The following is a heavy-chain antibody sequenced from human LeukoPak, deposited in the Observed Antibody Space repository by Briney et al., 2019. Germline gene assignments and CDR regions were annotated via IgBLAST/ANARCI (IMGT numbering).Heavy chain of an antibody. CDR3: VKDIRRGYNFGYDQFAY. CDR2: ISGSSSYI. Sequence: GGSLRLSCAASGFTFSSYSMNWVRQAPGKGLEWGSSISGSSSYIYYADSVKGRFTISRDNAKNSLYLQMNSLKPEDTALYYCVKDIRRGYNFGYDQFAYWGQGTLVTVSS. V-gene: IGHV3-21*01. J-gene: IGHJ4*02. CDR1: GFTFSSYS. D-gene: IGHD5-18*01.